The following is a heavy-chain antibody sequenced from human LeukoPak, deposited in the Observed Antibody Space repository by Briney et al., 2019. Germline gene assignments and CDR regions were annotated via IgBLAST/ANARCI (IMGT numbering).Heavy chain of an antibody. D-gene: IGHD3-10*01. V-gene: IGHV3-20*04. J-gene: IGHJ5*02. CDR1: GFTFDDYG. Sequence: GGSLRLXCAASGFTFDDYGMSWVRQAPGKGLEWVSGINWNGGSTGYADSVKGRFTISRDNAKNSLYLQMNSLRAEDTALYYCAREGSGSYYLGNWFDPWGQGTLVTVSS. CDR3: AREGSGSYYLGNWFDP. CDR2: INWNGGST.